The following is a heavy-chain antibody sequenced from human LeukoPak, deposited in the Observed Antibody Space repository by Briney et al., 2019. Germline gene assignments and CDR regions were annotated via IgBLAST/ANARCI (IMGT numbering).Heavy chain of an antibody. D-gene: IGHD6-13*01. CDR2: IYTSGST. CDR3: AREGIAAAEYFDY. V-gene: IGHV4-4*07. J-gene: IGHJ4*02. Sequence: SETLSLTCTVSGGSISSDYWSWIRQPAGKGLEWIGRIYTSGSTNYNPSLKSRVTMSVDTSKNQFSLKLSSVTAADTAVYYCAREGIAAAEYFDYWGQGTLVTVSS. CDR1: GGSISSDY.